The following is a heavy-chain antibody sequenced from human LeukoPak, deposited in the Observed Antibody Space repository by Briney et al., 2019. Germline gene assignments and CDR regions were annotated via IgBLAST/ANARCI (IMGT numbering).Heavy chain of an antibody. CDR3: ARRRERGASDAFAF. J-gene: IGHJ3*01. CDR2: IKRDGSEK. V-gene: IGHV3-7*02. CDR1: GFTFSSYW. D-gene: IGHD3-16*01. Sequence: GGSLRLSCAASGFTFSSYWMSWVRQAPGKGLEWVANIKRDGSEKYYVDSVMGRFTISRDNAKNSLYLQMNSLRAEDTAVYYCARRRERGASDAFAFWGQGTMVTVSS.